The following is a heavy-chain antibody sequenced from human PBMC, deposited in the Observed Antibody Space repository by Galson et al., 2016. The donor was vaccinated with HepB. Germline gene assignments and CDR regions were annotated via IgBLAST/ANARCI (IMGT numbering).Heavy chain of an antibody. CDR1: GFTVSSNY. CDR3: ARVSYDSSGDAFDI. Sequence: SLRLSCAAFGFTVSSNYMSWVRQAPGKGLEWVSVIYSGGSTFYADSVKGRFTISRDNSKNTLYLQMNSLRAEDTAVYYCARVSYDSSGDAFDIWGQGTMVTVSS. V-gene: IGHV3-53*01. CDR2: IYSGGST. J-gene: IGHJ3*02. D-gene: IGHD3-22*01.